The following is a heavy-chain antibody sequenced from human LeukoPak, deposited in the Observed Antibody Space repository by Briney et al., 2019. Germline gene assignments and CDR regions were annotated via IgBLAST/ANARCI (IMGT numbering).Heavy chain of an antibody. CDR3: ARTIGYGSGNDQAGG. Sequence: GGSLRLSCAASGFTFSSYGMHWVRQAPGKGLEWVANIEEDGSEEYYVDSVKGRFTISRDTAKNSLHLQMNSLRVEDTAVYYCARTIGYGSGNDQAGGWGQGTLVTVSS. V-gene: IGHV3-7*01. J-gene: IGHJ4*02. CDR2: IEEDGSEE. D-gene: IGHD3-10*01. CDR1: GFTFSSYG.